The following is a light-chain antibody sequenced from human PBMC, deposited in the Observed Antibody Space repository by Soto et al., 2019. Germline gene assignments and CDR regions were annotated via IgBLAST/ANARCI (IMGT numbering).Light chain of an antibody. CDR1: QSISNY. J-gene: IGKJ4*01. V-gene: IGKV1-9*01. CDR2: AAS. Sequence: DIQMTQSPSSLSASVGDRVTITCRASQSISNYLNWYQQKPGKAPKLLIYAASILQSGVPSRFSGSGFGTDFTLTISSLQAEDFASYFCQHLRSYPSTFGGGTKVEIK. CDR3: QHLRSYPST.